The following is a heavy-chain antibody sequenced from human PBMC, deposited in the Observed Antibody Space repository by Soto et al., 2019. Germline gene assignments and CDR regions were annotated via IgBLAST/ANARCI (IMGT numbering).Heavy chain of an antibody. D-gene: IGHD3-22*01. V-gene: IGHV1-69*06. Sequence: QVQLVQSGAEVKKPGSSVKVSCKASGGTFSSYAISWVRQAPGQGLEWMGGIIPIFGTANYAQKFQGRVTITADKSTSTAYMELSSLRSEDTAVYYCARDVSRTEYYYDSRGYSNWFDPWGQGTLVTVSS. CDR2: IIPIFGTA. J-gene: IGHJ5*02. CDR1: GGTFSSYA. CDR3: ARDVSRTEYYYDSRGYSNWFDP.